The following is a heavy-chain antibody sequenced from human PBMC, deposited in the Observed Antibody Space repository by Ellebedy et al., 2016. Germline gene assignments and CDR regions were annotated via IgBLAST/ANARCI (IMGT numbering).Heavy chain of an antibody. J-gene: IGHJ6*03. Sequence: ASVKVSCXASGYTFTGYYMHWVRQAPGQGLEWMGWINPNSGNTGYAQKFQGRVTMTRNTSISTAYMELSSLRSEDTAVYYCARAGVTASYYYYYYMDVWGKGTTVTVSS. D-gene: IGHD3-10*01. CDR2: INPNSGNT. CDR3: ARAGVTASYYYYYYMDV. V-gene: IGHV1-8*02. CDR1: GYTFTGYY.